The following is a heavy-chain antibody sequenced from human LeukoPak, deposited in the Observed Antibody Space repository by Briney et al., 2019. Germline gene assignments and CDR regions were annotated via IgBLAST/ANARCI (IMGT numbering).Heavy chain of an antibody. V-gene: IGHV3-23*01. CDR3: AKSPTPYTLGGVRYVDY. J-gene: IGHJ4*02. CDR1: GFTFSSYA. Sequence: GGSLRLSCAASGFTFSSYAMRWLRQAPGTGLEWVSAISGSGGSTYYAVSVKGRFTISRDNSKNPLYLHMNSLRAVDTAVNSCAKSPTPYTLGGVRYVDYWGQGTLVTVSS. D-gene: IGHD3-16*01. CDR2: ISGSGGST.